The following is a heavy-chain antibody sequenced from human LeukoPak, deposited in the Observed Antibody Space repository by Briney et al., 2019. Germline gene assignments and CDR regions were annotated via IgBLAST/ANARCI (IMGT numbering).Heavy chain of an antibody. Sequence: GRSLTLSWAASGFTFSSYAMHWVRQAPGKALEWVAVISYDGSNKYYADSVKGRFTISRDNAKNSLYLQMNSLRAEDTAVYYCAREGSSWDFEYWGQGTLVTVSS. CDR1: GFTFSSYA. CDR3: AREGSSWDFEY. D-gene: IGHD6-13*01. J-gene: IGHJ4*02. V-gene: IGHV3-30-3*01. CDR2: ISYDGSNK.